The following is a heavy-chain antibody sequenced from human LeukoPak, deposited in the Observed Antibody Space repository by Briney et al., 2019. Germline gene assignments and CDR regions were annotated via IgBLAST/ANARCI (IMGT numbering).Heavy chain of an antibody. CDR3: ALAGDFDY. CDR1: GGSFSNYY. V-gene: IGHV4-34*01. J-gene: IGHJ4*02. D-gene: IGHD7-27*01. Sequence: SETLSLTCAVYGGSFSNYYWSWIRQPPGKGLEWIGEINHVGSTNYNPSLKSRVTMSVDTSKTQFSLRLSSVTAADTAVYYCALAGDFDYWGQGTLVTVSS. CDR2: INHVGST.